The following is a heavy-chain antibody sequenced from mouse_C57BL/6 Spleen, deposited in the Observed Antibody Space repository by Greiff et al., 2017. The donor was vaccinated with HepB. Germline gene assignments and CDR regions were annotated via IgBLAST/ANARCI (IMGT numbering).Heavy chain of an antibody. D-gene: IGHD2-4*01. Sequence: EVKLMESVAELVRPGASVKLSCTASGFNIKNTYMHWVKQRPEQGLEWIGRIDPANGNTKYAPKFQGKATITADTSSNTAYLQLSSLTSEDTAIYYCAAEPRYDYDGAWFAYWGQGTLVTVSA. V-gene: IGHV14-3*01. CDR3: AAEPRYDYDGAWFAY. J-gene: IGHJ3*01. CDR1: GFNIKNTY. CDR2: IDPANGNT.